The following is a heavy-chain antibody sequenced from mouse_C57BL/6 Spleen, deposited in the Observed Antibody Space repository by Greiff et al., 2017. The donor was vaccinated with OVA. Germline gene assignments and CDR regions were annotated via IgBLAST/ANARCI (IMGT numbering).Heavy chain of an antibody. CDR2: IYPGSGST. J-gene: IGHJ1*03. Sequence: QVQLQQPGAELVKPGASVKMSCKASGYTFTSYWITWVKQRPGQGLEWIGDIYPGSGSTNYNEKFKSKATLTVDTSSSTAYMQLSSLTSEDSASYDSEGKCADCDSGPGYFDVWGTGTTVTVSS. V-gene: IGHV1-55*01. CDR3: EGKCADCDSGPGYFDV. D-gene: IGHD1-3*01. CDR1: GYTFTSYW.